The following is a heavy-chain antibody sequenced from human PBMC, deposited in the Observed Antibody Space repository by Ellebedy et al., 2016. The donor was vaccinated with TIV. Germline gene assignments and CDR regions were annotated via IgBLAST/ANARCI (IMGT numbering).Heavy chain of an antibody. CDR3: AREWYGSDRWAPLDY. CDR1: GFTFSSYS. D-gene: IGHD3-10*01. J-gene: IGHJ4*02. V-gene: IGHV3-48*04. Sequence: GGSLRLXCAASGFTFSSYSMNWVRQAPGKGLEWVSYISSSSSTIYYADSVKGRFTISRDNAKNSLYLQMNSLRAEDTAVYYCAREWYGSDRWAPLDYWGQGTLVTVSS. CDR2: ISSSSSTI.